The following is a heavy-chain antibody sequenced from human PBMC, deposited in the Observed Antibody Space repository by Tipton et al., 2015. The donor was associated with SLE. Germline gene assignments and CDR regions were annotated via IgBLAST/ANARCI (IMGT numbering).Heavy chain of an antibody. V-gene: IGHV3-23*01. D-gene: IGHD6-19*01. CDR2: ISGSGDRT. CDR1: GFTFSSYA. Sequence: SLRLSCAASGFTFSSYAMTWVRQAPGKGLEWVSSISGSGDRTCYADSVKGRFTISRDNSKNTLYLQMNSLRAEDTAVYYCARRPQAGTDKMGYWGQGTLVTVSS. J-gene: IGHJ4*02. CDR3: ARRPQAGTDKMGY.